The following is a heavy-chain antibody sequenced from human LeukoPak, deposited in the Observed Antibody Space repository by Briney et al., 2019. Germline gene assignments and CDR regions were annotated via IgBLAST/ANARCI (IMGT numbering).Heavy chain of an antibody. V-gene: IGHV4-30-4*08. CDR1: GGSISSSSYY. Sequence: PSETLSLTCTVSGGSISSSSYYWGWIRQPPGKGLEWIGYIYYSGSTYYNPSLKSRVTISVDTSKNQFSLKLSSVTAADTAVYYCARETYSSSWLNWFDPWGQGTLVTVSS. J-gene: IGHJ5*02. CDR2: IYYSGST. D-gene: IGHD6-13*01. CDR3: ARETYSSSWLNWFDP.